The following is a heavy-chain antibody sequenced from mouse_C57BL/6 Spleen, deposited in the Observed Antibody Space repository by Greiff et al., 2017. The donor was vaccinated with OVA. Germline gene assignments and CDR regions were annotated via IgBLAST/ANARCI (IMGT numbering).Heavy chain of an antibody. CDR2: IDPHSGGT. D-gene: IGHD1-1*01. Sequence: QVQLQQPGAELVKPGASVKLSCKASGYTFTSYWMHWVKQRPGRGLEWIGRIDPHSGGTKYTEKFTSKATLTVDKPSSTAYMQLRSLTSEDSAVYYCARGGFYYGSRDYYAMDYWGQGTSVTVSS. V-gene: IGHV1-72*01. CDR1: GYTFTSYW. J-gene: IGHJ4*01. CDR3: ARGGFYYGSRDYYAMDY.